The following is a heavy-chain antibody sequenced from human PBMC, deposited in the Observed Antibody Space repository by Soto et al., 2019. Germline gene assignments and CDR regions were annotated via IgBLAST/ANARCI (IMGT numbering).Heavy chain of an antibody. CDR1: GGAISSGGYS. D-gene: IGHD3-22*01. V-gene: IGHV4-30-2*01. J-gene: IGHJ5*02. CDR3: ARVVGGKYYYDSSGYPSPYNWFDP. Sequence: SETLSLTCAVSGGAISSGGYSWSWIRQPPGKGLEWIGYIYHSGSTYYNPSLKSRVTISVDRSKNQFSLKLSSVTAADTAVYYCARVVGGKYYYDSSGYPSPYNWFDPWGQGTLVTVSS. CDR2: IYHSGST.